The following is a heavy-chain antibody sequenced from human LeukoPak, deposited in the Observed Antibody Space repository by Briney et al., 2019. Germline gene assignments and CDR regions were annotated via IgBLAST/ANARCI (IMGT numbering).Heavy chain of an antibody. V-gene: IGHV4-59*11. J-gene: IGHJ3*02. CDR1: GDSFSSHY. CDR2: VSYIGST. CDR3: ARDPTTVTKGLDI. Sequence: SETLSLTCTVSGDSFSSHYWSWVRQPPGRGLVWIGYVSYIGSTNYNPSLKSRVTISVDTSKNQFSLKLSSVTAADTAVYYCARDPTTVTKGLDIWGQGTMVTVSS. D-gene: IGHD4-17*01.